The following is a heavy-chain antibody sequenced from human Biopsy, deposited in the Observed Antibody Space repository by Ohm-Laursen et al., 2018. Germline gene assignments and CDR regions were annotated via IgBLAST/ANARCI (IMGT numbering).Heavy chain of an antibody. CDR2: ISYDQITK. CDR1: GFTFRTYG. D-gene: IGHD5/OR15-5a*01. V-gene: IGHV3-30*18. J-gene: IGHJ6*02. CDR3: AKDLSVYYYYGIDV. Sequence: RSLRLSCTASGFTFRTYGMHWVRLAPGKGLEWVAVISYDQITKHYADSVRGRFTISRDNSKNTPYLQVNSLRAEDTAVYYCAKDLSVYYYYGIDVWGQGTTVTVSS.